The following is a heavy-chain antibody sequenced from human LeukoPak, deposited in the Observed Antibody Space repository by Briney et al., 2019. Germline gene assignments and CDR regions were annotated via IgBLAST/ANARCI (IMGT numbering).Heavy chain of an antibody. Sequence: PGGSLRLSCAASGFTFSSYAMSWVRQAPGKGLEWVSAISGSGGSTYYADSVRGRFTISRDNAKNTLYLQMNTPRVEDTAVYYCTRDLMDYDVSTGLHHYYMDVWGQGTTVTVSS. CDR1: GFTFSSYA. J-gene: IGHJ6*02. CDR2: ISGSGGST. V-gene: IGHV3-23*01. CDR3: TRDLMDYDVSTGLHHYYMDV. D-gene: IGHD3-9*01.